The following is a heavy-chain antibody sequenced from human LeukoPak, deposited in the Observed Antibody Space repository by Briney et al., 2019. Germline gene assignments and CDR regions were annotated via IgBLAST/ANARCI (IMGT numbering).Heavy chain of an antibody. V-gene: IGHV5-51*01. D-gene: IGHD4/OR15-4a*01. Sequence: GESLQISCQGSGSIFTSYWIGWVRQLPGKGQEWMGIIYPGDSDTRYSPSFQGQVTISADKSISTAYLQGSSLKASDTAMYYCARLGLWSPIDYWGQGTLVTVSA. CDR3: ARLGLWSPIDY. J-gene: IGHJ4*02. CDR1: GSIFTSYW. CDR2: IYPGDSDT.